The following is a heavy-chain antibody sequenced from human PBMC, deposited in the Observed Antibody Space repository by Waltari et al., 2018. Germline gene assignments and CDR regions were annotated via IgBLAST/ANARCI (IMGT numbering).Heavy chain of an antibody. CDR2: INNSGST. J-gene: IGHJ6*03. V-gene: IGHV4-34*01. Sequence: QVQLQQWGAGLLKPSETLSLTCAVYGGSFSGYYCSWIRQPPGKGQGWIGEINNSGSTIYNPSLTSRVNISVDTSKNQFSLKLSSVTAADTAVYYCARRGIVGATYYYYYYMDVWRKGTTVTVSS. D-gene: IGHD1-26*01. CDR3: ARRGIVGATYYYYYYMDV. CDR1: GGSFSGYY.